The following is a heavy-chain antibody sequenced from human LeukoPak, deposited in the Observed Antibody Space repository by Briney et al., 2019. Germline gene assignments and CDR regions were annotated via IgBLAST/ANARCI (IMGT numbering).Heavy chain of an antibody. Sequence: PSETLSLTCTVSGGSISSGGYYWSWIRQPPGKGLEWIGYIYYSGSTNYNPSLKNRVTISVDTSKNQFSLKLSSVTAADTAVYYCARVYCSGGSCYFNYWGQGTLVTVSS. D-gene: IGHD2-15*01. CDR3: ARVYCSGGSCYFNY. CDR2: IYYSGST. CDR1: GGSISSGGYY. J-gene: IGHJ4*02. V-gene: IGHV4-61*08.